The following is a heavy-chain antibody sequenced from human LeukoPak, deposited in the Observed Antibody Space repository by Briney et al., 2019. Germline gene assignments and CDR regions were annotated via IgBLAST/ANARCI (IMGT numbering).Heavy chain of an antibody. CDR1: GGSFSGYY. CDR2: INHSGST. Sequence: SETLSLTCAVYGGSFSGYYWSWIRQPPGKGLEWIGEINHSGSTNYNPSLKSRVTISVDTSKNQFSLKLSSVTAADTAVYYCARSQGEAAAGPPEYYYYGMDVWGQGTTVTVSS. CDR3: ARSQGEAAAGPPEYYYYGMDV. D-gene: IGHD6-13*01. J-gene: IGHJ6*02. V-gene: IGHV4-34*01.